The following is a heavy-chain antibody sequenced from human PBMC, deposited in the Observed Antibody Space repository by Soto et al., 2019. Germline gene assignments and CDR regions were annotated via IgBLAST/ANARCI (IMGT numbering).Heavy chain of an antibody. CDR2: IYYSGST. Sequence: TLSLTCTVSGCSIISCGYYWSWIRQHPGKGLEWIGYIYYSGSTYYNPSLKSRVTISVEPSKNQFSLKLSSVTAADTAVYYGARQLDINWFDPWGQGTLVSVPS. CDR1: GCSIISCGYY. J-gene: IGHJ5*02. V-gene: IGHV4-31*03. D-gene: IGHD6-6*01. CDR3: ARQLDINWFDP.